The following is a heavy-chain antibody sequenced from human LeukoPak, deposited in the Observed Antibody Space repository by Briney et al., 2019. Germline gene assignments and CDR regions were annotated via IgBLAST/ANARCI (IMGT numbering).Heavy chain of an antibody. Sequence: GGSLRLSCAASEFSVGSNYMTWVRQAPGKGLEWVSLIYSGGSTYYADSVKGRFTISRDNSKNTLYLQMNSLRAEDTAVYYCAKDRLRVWVSYDSSGSLDYWGQGTLVTVSS. CDR2: IYSGGST. CDR3: AKDRLRVWVSYDSSGSLDY. CDR1: EFSVGSNY. D-gene: IGHD3-22*01. J-gene: IGHJ4*02. V-gene: IGHV3-53*01.